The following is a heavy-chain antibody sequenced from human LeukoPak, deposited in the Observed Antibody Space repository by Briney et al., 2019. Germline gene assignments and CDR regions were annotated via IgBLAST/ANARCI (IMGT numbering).Heavy chain of an antibody. CDR1: GGSISSYY. CDR3: ARHSSGWYWRGGDDY. D-gene: IGHD6-19*01. V-gene: IGHV4-59*08. Sequence: SETLSLTCTVSGGSISSYYWSWIRQPPGKGLEWIGYIYYSGSTNYNPSLKSRVTISVDTSKNQFSLKLSSVTAADTAVYYCARHSSGWYWRGGDDYWGQGTLVTVSS. CDR2: IYYSGST. J-gene: IGHJ4*02.